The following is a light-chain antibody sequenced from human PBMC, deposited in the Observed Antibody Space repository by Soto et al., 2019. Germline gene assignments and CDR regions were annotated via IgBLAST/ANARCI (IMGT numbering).Light chain of an antibody. J-gene: IGKJ5*01. V-gene: IGKV1-5*01. CDR3: QQYDGLPT. CDR1: QSISSW. Sequence: DIQMTQSPSTLSASVGDRVAITCRASQSISSWLAWYQQKPGKAPKLLIYDASSLETGVPSRSSGSGSATDFTFTISSLQPEDIATYYCQQYDGLPTFGQGTRLEIK. CDR2: DAS.